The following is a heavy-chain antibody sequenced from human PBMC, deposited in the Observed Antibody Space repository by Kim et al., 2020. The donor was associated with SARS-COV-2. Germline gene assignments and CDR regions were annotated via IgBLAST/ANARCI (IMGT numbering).Heavy chain of an antibody. V-gene: IGHV3-23*01. CDR1: GFTFSSYA. Sequence: GGSLRLSCAASGFTFSSYAMSWVRQAPGKGLEWVSAISGSGGSTYYADSVKGRFTISRDNSKNTLYLQMNSLRAEDTAVYYCAKREGYDFWSGYYTEPYYYYYGMDVWGQGTTVTVSS. D-gene: IGHD3-3*01. CDR2: ISGSGGST. J-gene: IGHJ6*02. CDR3: AKREGYDFWSGYYTEPYYYYYGMDV.